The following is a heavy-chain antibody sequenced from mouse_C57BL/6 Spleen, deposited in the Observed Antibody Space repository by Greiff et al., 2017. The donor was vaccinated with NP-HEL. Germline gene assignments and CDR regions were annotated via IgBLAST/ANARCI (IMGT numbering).Heavy chain of an antibody. Sequence: VQLQQSGAELVRPGASVKLSCKASGYTFTDYYINWVKQRPGQGLEWIARIYPGSGNTYYNEKFKGKATLTAEKSSSTAYMTLSSLTSEDSAVYFCARLEYPVDYWGQGTTLTVSS. CDR2: IYPGSGNT. CDR3: ARLEYPVDY. V-gene: IGHV1-76*01. J-gene: IGHJ2*01. CDR1: GYTFTDYY. D-gene: IGHD5-1*01.